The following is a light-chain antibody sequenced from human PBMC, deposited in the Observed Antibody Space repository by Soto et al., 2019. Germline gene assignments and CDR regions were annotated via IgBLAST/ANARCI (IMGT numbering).Light chain of an antibody. CDR3: QSYDSSLSGSV. V-gene: IGLV1-40*01. J-gene: IGLJ1*01. CDR1: SSNIGASYA. CDR2: GNS. Sequence: QSVLTQPPSVSCAPGQRVTIPCTGSSSNIGASYAVHWYQQLPGTAPKLLIYGNSNRPSGVPDRFSGSKSGTSASLAITGLQAEDEADYYCQSYDSSLSGSVFGTGTKVTAL.